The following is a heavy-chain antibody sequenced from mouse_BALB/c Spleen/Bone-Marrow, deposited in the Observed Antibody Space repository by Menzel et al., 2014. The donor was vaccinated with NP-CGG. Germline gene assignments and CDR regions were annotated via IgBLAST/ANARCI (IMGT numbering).Heavy chain of an antibody. V-gene: IGHV7-3*02. CDR1: GFTFIDYY. CDR3: ARDDYYAMDY. Sequence: EVKLMESGGGLVQPGGSLRLSCATSGFTFIDYYMSWVRQPPGKALEWLGFIRNKANGYTTEYSASVKGRFTISRDNSQSILYLQMNTLRAEDSATYYCARDDYYAMDYWGQGTSVTVSS. J-gene: IGHJ4*01. CDR2: IRNKANGYTT.